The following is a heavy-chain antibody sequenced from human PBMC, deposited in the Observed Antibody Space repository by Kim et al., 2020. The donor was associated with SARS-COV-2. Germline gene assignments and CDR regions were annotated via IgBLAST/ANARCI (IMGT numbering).Heavy chain of an antibody. CDR2: ISGSGGST. D-gene: IGHD3-9*01. J-gene: IGHJ4*02. V-gene: IGHV3-23*01. CDR3: AKTEPSYFDWLFSHPYYFDY. CDR1: GFTFSSYA. Sequence: GGSLRLSCAASGFTFSSYAMSWVRQAPGKGLEWVSAISGSGGSTYYADSVKGRFTISRDNSKNTLYLQMNSLRAEDTAVYYCAKTEPSYFDWLFSHPYYFDYWGQGTLVTVSS.